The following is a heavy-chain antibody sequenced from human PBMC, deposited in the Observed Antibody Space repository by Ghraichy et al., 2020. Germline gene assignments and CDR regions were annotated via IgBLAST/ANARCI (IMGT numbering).Heavy chain of an antibody. V-gene: IGHV1-18*04. J-gene: IGHJ4*02. D-gene: IGHD2-15*01. Sequence: ASVKVSCKASGYTFTSYGISWVRQAPGQGLEWMGWISAYNGNTNYAQKLQGRVTMTTDTSTSTAYMELRSLRSDDTAVYYCAREVIRGRVVVLNDYWGQGTLVTVSS. CDR1: GYTFTSYG. CDR3: AREVIRGRVVVLNDY. CDR2: ISAYNGNT.